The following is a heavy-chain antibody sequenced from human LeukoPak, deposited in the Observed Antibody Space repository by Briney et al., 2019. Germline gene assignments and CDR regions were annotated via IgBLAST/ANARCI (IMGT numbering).Heavy chain of an antibody. D-gene: IGHD2-15*01. CDR3: ARDLCSGGSCYSVYDY. Sequence: GGSLRLSCAASGFTFSGYSMNWVRQAPGKGLEWVSPISSSSSYIYYADSVKGRFIISRDNAKNSLYLQMDSLRAEDTAVYYCARDLCSGGSCYSVYDYWGQGTLVTVSS. CDR2: ISSSSSYI. J-gene: IGHJ4*02. V-gene: IGHV3-21*01. CDR1: GFTFSGYS.